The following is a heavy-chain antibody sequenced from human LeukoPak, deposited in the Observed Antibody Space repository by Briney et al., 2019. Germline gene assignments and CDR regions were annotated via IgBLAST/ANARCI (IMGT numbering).Heavy chain of an antibody. Sequence: SETLSLTCTVSGGSISSYYWSWIRQPPGKGLEWIGYIHYSGSTNNNPSLKSRVTISVDTSKNQFSLKLSSVTAADTAVYYCARESYDSSGYYPVYWGQGTLVTVSS. CDR2: IHYSGST. CDR1: GGSISSYY. V-gene: IGHV4-59*12. D-gene: IGHD3-22*01. CDR3: ARESYDSSGYYPVY. J-gene: IGHJ4*02.